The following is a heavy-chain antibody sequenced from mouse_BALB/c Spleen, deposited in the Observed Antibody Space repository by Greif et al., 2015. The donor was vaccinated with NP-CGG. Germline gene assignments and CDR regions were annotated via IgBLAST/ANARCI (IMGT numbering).Heavy chain of an antibody. J-gene: IGHJ1*01. CDR3: ATTYGNWYFDV. CDR2: INPSTGYT. CDR1: GYTFTSYW. D-gene: IGHD1-1*01. V-gene: IGHV1-7*01. Sequence: QVQLQQSGAELAKPGASVKMSCKASGYTFTSYWMHWVKQRPGQGLEWIGYINPSTGYTEYNQKFKDKATLTADKSSSTAYMQLSSLTSEDSAVYYCATTYGNWYFDVWGAGTTVTVSS.